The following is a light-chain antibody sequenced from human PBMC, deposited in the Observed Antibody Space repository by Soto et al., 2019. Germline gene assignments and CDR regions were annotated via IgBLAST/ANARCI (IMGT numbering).Light chain of an antibody. CDR1: HSVNNY. J-gene: IGKJ4*01. CDR3: QQRRSWPWLT. V-gene: IGKV3-11*01. CDR2: DVS. Sequence: EIVLTQSPATLSLSGGERATLSCRATHSVNNYLAWYQQKPGQAPRLLIFDVSNRTTGIPARFSGSGSGTDFTLTISSLEPEDSAVYFCQQRRSWPWLTFGGGTRVEIK.